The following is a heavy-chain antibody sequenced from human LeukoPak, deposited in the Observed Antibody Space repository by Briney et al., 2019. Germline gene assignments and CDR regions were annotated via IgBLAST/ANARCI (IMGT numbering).Heavy chain of an antibody. V-gene: IGHV4-59*08. CDR3: ASDYSKGYFDY. D-gene: IGHD4-11*01. Sequence: SETLSLTCTVSGGSISSYYWSWIRQPPGKGLEWIGYIYYSGSTNYNPSLKSRVTISVDTSENQLSLKLSSVTAADTAVYYCASDYSKGYFDYWGQGTLVTVSS. CDR2: IYYSGST. J-gene: IGHJ4*02. CDR1: GGSISSYY.